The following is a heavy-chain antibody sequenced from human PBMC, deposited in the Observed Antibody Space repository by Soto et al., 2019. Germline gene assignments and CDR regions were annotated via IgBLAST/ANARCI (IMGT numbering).Heavy chain of an antibody. D-gene: IGHD2-15*01. V-gene: IGHV3-21*01. CDR3: ASLLVAPSSFSSYYYCMDV. J-gene: IGHJ6*02. Sequence: EVQLVESGGGLLKPGGSLRLSCAASGFTFRSYTMDWVRQAPGKGLEWVSSISSSSSNIYYADSVKGRFTVSRDNAKNSLYLQMHSLRAEDTAVYYCASLLVAPSSFSSYYYCMDVWGQGTTVTVS. CDR1: GFTFRSYT. CDR2: ISSSSSNI.